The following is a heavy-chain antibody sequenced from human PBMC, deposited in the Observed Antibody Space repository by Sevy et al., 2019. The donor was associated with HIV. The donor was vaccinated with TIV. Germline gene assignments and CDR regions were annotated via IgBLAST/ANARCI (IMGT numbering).Heavy chain of an antibody. J-gene: IGHJ3*02. V-gene: IGHV3-23*01. CDR2: IFRNFRGVDVT. CDR3: AGARYDSSGSFDALDI. Sequence: GGSLRLSCTTSGFTFTSYAMNWVRQAPGKGLEWVSTIFRNFRGVDVTYDADSVKGRFTISRDSSMNTLYLQMNSLRAEDTAVYYCAGARYDSSGSFDALDIWGQGTMVTVSS. D-gene: IGHD3-22*01. CDR1: GFTFTSYA.